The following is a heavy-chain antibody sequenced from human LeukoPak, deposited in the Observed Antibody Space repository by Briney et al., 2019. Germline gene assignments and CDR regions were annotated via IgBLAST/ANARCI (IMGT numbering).Heavy chain of an antibody. Sequence: ASVKVSCKASGHTFTSYAMNWVRQAPGQGLEWMGWSNTNTGNPTYAQGFTGRFVFSFDTSVSTAYLQISSRKAEDTAVYYCARDIMIKFGGVIDESLKYFDYWGQGTLVTVSS. V-gene: IGHV7-4-1*02. D-gene: IGHD3-16*02. CDR1: GHTFTSYA. CDR2: SNTNTGNP. CDR3: ARDIMIKFGGVIDESLKYFDY. J-gene: IGHJ4*02.